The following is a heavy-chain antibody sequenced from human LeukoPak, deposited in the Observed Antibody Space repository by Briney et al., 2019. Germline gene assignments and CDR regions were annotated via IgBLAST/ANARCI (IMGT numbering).Heavy chain of an antibody. CDR1: GFTFSSDA. CDR2: ISGSGGST. J-gene: IGHJ6*02. V-gene: IGHV3-23*01. Sequence: GGSLRLSCIGTGFTFSSDAMGWVRQAPGQGLEWVSGISGSGGSTYYADSVKGRFTISRDNAKNTLYLQMNSLRAEDTAVYYCARDWDTDGMDVWGQGTTVTVSS. CDR3: ARDWDTDGMDV. D-gene: IGHD1-26*01.